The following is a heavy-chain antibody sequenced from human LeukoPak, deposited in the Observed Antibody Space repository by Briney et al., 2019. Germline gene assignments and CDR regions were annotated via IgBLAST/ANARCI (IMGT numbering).Heavy chain of an antibody. D-gene: IGHD3-3*01. CDR3: AKGPPYDFWSGYDYYYYYGMDV. V-gene: IGHV3-23*01. J-gene: IGHJ6*02. CDR2: ISGSGGST. Sequence: GGSLRLSCAASGFAFSSYWMSWVRQAPGKGLEWVSAISGSGGSTYYADSVKGRFTISRDNSKNTLYLQMNSLRAEDTAVYYCAKGPPYDFWSGYDYYYYYGMDVWGQGTTVTVSS. CDR1: GFAFSSYW.